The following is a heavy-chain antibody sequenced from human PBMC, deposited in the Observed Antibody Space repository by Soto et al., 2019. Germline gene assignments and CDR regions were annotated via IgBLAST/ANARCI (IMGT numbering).Heavy chain of an antibody. D-gene: IGHD2-15*01. J-gene: IGHJ4*02. CDR2: IYHSGST. V-gene: IGHV4-4*02. CDR1: GGSISSSNW. Sequence: SETLSLTCAVSGGSISSSNWWSWVRQPPGKGLEWIGEIYHSGSTNYNPSLKSRVTISVDKSKNQFSLKLSSVTAADTAVYYCARTTRRYCSGGSCQHDDWGQGTRVTVSS. CDR3: ARTTRRYCSGGSCQHDD.